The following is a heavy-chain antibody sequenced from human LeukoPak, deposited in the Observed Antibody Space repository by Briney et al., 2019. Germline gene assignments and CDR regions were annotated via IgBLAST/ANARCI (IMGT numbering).Heavy chain of an antibody. D-gene: IGHD1-26*01. CDR2: IYYRGST. J-gene: IGHJ5*02. CDR1: GGSVSSDGHY. CDR3: ARASGPNWFDP. Sequence: SETLSLTCTVSGGSVSSDGHYWSWIRQPPGKGLEWIGYIYYRGSTNYNPSLKSRVTISVDTSKSQFSLKLSSVTAADTAMYYCARASGPNWFDPWGQGTLVTVSS. V-gene: IGHV4-61*08.